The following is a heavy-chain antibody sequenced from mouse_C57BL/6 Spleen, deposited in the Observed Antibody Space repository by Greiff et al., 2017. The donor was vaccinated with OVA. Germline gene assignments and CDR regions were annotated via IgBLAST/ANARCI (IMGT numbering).Heavy chain of an antibody. J-gene: IGHJ4*01. V-gene: IGHV1-82*01. CDR2: MYPGDGDT. Sequence: QVQLQQSGPELVKPGASVKISCKASGYAFSSSWMNWVKQRPGKGLEWIGRMYPGDGDTNYNGKFKGKATLTADKSSSTAYMQLSSLTSEDSAVYFCARGSSKEYAMDYWGQGTSVTVSS. CDR1: GYAFSSSW. CDR3: ARGSSKEYAMDY. D-gene: IGHD1-3*01.